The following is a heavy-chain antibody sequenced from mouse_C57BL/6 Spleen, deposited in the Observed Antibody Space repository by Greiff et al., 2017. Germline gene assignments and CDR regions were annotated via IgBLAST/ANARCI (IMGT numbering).Heavy chain of an antibody. CDR3: ARNLDASYAMDY. CDR1: GFSLTSYG. D-gene: IGHD6-1*01. Sequence: VKLQESGPGLVQPSQSLSITCTVSGFSLTSYGVHWVRQSPGKGLEWLGVIWSGGSTDYNAAFITRLSISKDNSKTQVFFKMNSLQADDTAIYYCARNLDASYAMDYWGQGTSVTVSS. V-gene: IGHV2-2*01. J-gene: IGHJ4*01. CDR2: IWSGGST.